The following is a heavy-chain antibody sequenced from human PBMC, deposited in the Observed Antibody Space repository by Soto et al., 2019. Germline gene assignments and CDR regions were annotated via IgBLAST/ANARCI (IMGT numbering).Heavy chain of an antibody. D-gene: IGHD3-3*01. CDR3: ARALRFLEWTGTYYYYGMDV. J-gene: IGHJ6*02. CDR2: ISYDGSNK. CDR1: GFTFSSYA. Sequence: PGGSLRLSCAASGFTFSSYAMHWVRQAPGKGLEWVAVISYDGSNKYYADSVKGRFTISRDNSKNTLYLQMNSLRAEDTAVYYCARALRFLEWTGTYYYYGMDVWGQGTTVTVSS. V-gene: IGHV3-30-3*01.